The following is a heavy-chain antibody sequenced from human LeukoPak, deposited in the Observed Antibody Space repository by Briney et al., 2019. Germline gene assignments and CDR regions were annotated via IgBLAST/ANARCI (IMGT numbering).Heavy chain of an antibody. CDR1: GGFISSYY. V-gene: IGHV4-59*08. Sequence: SETLSLTCSVSGGFISSYYWSWIRQPPGKGLEWIGYIYYSGSTTYNPSLESRVTISVETSKNQFSLSLSSVTAADTAVYYCAIRGAAPRYDCMDVWGQGTTVTVSS. CDR3: AIRGAAPRYDCMDV. J-gene: IGHJ6*02. CDR2: IYYSGST. D-gene: IGHD3-3*01.